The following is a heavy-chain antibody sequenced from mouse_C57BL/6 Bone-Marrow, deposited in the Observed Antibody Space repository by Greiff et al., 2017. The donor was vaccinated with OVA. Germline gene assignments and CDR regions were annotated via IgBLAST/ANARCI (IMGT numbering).Heavy chain of an antibody. CDR1: GYTFTEYT. V-gene: IGHV1-62-2*01. D-gene: IGHD2-2*01. J-gene: IGHJ2*01. CDR2: FYPGSGSI. Sequence: VKLMESGAELVKPGASVKLSCKASGYTFTEYTIHWVKQRSGQGLEWIGWFYPGSGSIKYNEKFKDKATLTADKSSSTVYMELSRLTSEDSAVYFCARHEEDYGYDRKLGYWGQGTTLTVSS. CDR3: ARHEEDYGYDRKLGY.